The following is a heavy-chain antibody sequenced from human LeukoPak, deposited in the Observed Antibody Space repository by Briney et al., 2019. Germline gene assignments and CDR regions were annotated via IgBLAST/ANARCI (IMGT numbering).Heavy chain of an antibody. CDR2: IKSKTDGGTT. CDR1: GCTFGDYA. V-gene: IGHV3-15*01. Sequence: GGSLRLSCTASGCTFGDYAMSWVRQAPGKGLEWVGHIKSKTDGGTTDYAAPVKGRFTISRDDSKNTLFLQMNSLKTEDTAVYYCTLPWGSGSYYDYWGQGTLVTVSS. CDR3: TLPWGSGSYYDY. D-gene: IGHD3-10*01. J-gene: IGHJ4*02.